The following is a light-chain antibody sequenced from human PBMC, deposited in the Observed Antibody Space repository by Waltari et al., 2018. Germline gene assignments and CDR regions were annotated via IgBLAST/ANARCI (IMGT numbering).Light chain of an antibody. Sequence: QSVLTQPPSASGTPGQKVTISCNGSSSNIGSNYVYWYQQFPGTAPKLLIFKNNQRPSGVPDRFSDSKSGTSASLAINGLRSEDEADYHCAAWDDSLSGLVLGGGTKVTVL. V-gene: IGLV1-47*01. CDR1: SSNIGSNY. CDR2: KNN. CDR3: AAWDDSLSGLV. J-gene: IGLJ3*02.